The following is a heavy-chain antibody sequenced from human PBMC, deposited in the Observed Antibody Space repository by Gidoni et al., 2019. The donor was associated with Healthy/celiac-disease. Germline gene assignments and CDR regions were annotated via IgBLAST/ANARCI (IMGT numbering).Heavy chain of an antibody. CDR2: ISYDGSNK. V-gene: IGHV3-30*18. CDR3: AKDRLYEQLVVPYYFDY. Sequence: SSYGMHWVRQAPGKGLEWVAVISYDGSNKYYADSVKGRFTISRDNSKNTLYLQMNSLRAEDTAVYYCAKDRLYEQLVVPYYFDYWGQGTLVTVSS. CDR1: SSYG. J-gene: IGHJ4*02. D-gene: IGHD6-6*01.